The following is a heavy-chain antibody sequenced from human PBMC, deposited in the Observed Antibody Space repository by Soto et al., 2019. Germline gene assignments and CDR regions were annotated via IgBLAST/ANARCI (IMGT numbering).Heavy chain of an antibody. CDR1: GASVINDY. CDR2: VYYSGST. D-gene: IGHD3-10*01. V-gene: IGHV4-59*02. Sequence: SETLSLTCTVTGASVINDYWNWIRQPPGKGLEWIGYVYYSGSTNYNPSLKSRVTISVDTSKNQFSLKLSSVTAADTAVYYCARYGSGSSVWFDPWGQGTLVTVPQ. CDR3: ARYGSGSSVWFDP. J-gene: IGHJ5*02.